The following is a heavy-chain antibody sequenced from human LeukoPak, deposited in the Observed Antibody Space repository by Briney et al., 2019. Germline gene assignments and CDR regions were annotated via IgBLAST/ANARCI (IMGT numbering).Heavy chain of an antibody. CDR2: IHRAGRT. CDR1: GVSISSSEW. Sequence: SGTLSLTCAVSGVSISSSEWWIWVRQPPGQGLEWIGEIHRAGRTRYNPSLKSRVTISMDYSKNQFSLKLTSVTAADTAIYYCGKTDIYFNPIDYWGLGSLVTVSS. J-gene: IGHJ4*02. CDR3: GKTDIYFNPIDY. D-gene: IGHD3-9*01. V-gene: IGHV4-4*02.